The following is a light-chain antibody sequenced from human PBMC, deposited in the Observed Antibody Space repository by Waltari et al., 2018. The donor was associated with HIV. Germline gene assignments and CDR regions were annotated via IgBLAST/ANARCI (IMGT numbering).Light chain of an antibody. Sequence: QSALTQPPSASGSPGQSVTISCTGTSSDVGDYNYVSWYQHHPGKAPKLMIYEVTTRPAGVPVRFSCSTSGHTASLTVSGLQAEDEADYSCSSYAGSNNLVFGGGTKLTV. J-gene: IGLJ2*01. CDR2: EVT. V-gene: IGLV2-8*01. CDR3: SSYAGSNNLV. CDR1: SSDVGDYNY.